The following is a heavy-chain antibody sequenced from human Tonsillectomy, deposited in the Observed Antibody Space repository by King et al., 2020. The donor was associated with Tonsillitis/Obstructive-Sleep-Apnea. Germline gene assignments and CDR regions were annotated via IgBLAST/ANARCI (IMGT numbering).Heavy chain of an antibody. D-gene: IGHD4-23*01. CDR2: IYWDDDK. Sequence: PLPASVPPLVTPTQPLTLTCPFSGFSLSTTDVGVGWIRQPPGKALEWLAVIYWDDDKRYNPSLRRRLTIAKDTSTNQVVLTMTNMDPVDTGTYYWAHSTHDQGNWEDGGREIWGQGRVGTGS. J-gene: IGHJ3*02. CDR3: AHSTHDQGNWEDGGREI. CDR1: GFSLSTTDVG. V-gene: IGHV2-5*02.